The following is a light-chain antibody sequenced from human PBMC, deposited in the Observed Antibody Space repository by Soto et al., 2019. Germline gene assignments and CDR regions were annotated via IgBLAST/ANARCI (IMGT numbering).Light chain of an antibody. Sequence: QSVLTQPTSPSGTPGQRVTISCSGSSSNIGSNTVNWYQQLPGTAPKLLIYSNNQRPSGVPDRFSGSKSGTSASLAISGLQSEDEADYYCAAWDDSLNGRYVFGTRAKVSVL. V-gene: IGLV1-44*01. J-gene: IGLJ1*01. CDR3: AAWDDSLNGRYV. CDR1: SSNIGSNT. CDR2: SNN.